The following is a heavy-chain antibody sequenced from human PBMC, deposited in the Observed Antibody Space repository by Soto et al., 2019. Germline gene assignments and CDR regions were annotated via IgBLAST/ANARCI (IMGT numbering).Heavy chain of an antibody. CDR1: GYPFIKYG. D-gene: IGHD3-9*01. CDR2: IKVDSGYT. J-gene: IGHJ5*02. CDR3: ATSYDTGFDP. V-gene: IGHV1-18*04. Sequence: QLQLVQSAAEVKKPGASVRVSCKAYGYPFIKYGISWIRQAPEQGLEWMGWIKVDSGYTSYAQKFQGRVTMTADTSSDTAFMELRSQRLDDTAVYFCATSYDTGFDPWGQGTLVSVSS.